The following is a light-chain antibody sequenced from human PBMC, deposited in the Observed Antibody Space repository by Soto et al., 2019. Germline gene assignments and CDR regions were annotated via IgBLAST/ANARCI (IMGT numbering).Light chain of an antibody. CDR1: QSISSN. V-gene: IGKV3D-15*01. CDR3: QQYNNWPPWT. CDR2: GES. Sequence: EIVMTQSPATLSVSPGERATLSCRASQSISSNLAWYQQKPGQAPRLLIYGESTRATGIPAWFSGSGSGTEFTLTISSLQSEDFAVYYCQQYNNWPPWTFGQGTKVEIK. J-gene: IGKJ1*01.